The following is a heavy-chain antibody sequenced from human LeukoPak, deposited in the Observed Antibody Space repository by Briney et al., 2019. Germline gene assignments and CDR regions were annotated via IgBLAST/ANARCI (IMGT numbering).Heavy chain of an antibody. J-gene: IGHJ5*02. Sequence: PSETLSLTCAVSGGSITSVNLWAWVRQPPGKGLEWIGEINHSGSTNYNPSLKSRVTISVDTSKNQFSLKLSSVTAADTAVYYCARGFGYSSGWYPGSVWFDPWGQGTLVTVSS. CDR3: ARGFGYSSGWYPGSVWFDP. D-gene: IGHD6-19*01. V-gene: IGHV4-4*02. CDR2: INHSGST. CDR1: GGSITSVNL.